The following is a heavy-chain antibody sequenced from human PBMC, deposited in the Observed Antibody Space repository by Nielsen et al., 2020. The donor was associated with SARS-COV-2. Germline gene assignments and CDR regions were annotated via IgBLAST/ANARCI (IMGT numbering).Heavy chain of an antibody. D-gene: IGHD6-19*01. CDR3: ARGLIAVAGPYYFDY. J-gene: IGHJ4*02. CDR2: INPNSGGT. CDR1: GYTFTGYY. Sequence: ASVKVSCKASGYTFTGYYMHWVRQAPGQGLEWMGWINPNSGGTNYAQKLQDRVTMTTDTSTSTAYMELRSLTSDDAAVYYCARGLIAVAGPYYFDYWGQGTLVTVSA. V-gene: IGHV1-2*02.